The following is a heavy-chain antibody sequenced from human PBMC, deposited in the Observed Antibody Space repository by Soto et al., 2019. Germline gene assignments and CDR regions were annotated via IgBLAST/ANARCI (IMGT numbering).Heavy chain of an antibody. CDR3: ARSTVVVTALDY. J-gene: IGHJ4*01. Sequence: ASVKVSCKASGYTFTSYDINWVRLATGQGLEWMGWMNPNSGNTAYAQKFQGRVTMTRNTSISTAYMELSSLRSEDTAVYYCARSTVVVTALDYWGHGTLVTVSS. CDR2: MNPNSGNT. CDR1: GYTFTSYD. D-gene: IGHD2-21*02. V-gene: IGHV1-8*01.